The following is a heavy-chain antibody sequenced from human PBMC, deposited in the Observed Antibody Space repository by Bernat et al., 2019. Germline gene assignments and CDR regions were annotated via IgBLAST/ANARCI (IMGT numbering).Heavy chain of an antibody. J-gene: IGHJ4*02. CDR2: IKQDGSEK. Sequence: EVQLVESGGGLVQPGGSLRLSCAASGFTFRSYWMSWVRQAPGKGLEWVANIKQDGSEKYYVDSVKGRFTISRDNAKNSLYLQMNSLRAEDTAVYYCARDAKLQRGKFDYWGQGTLVTVSS. CDR3: ARDAKLQRGKFDY. V-gene: IGHV3-7*01. CDR1: GFTFRSYW.